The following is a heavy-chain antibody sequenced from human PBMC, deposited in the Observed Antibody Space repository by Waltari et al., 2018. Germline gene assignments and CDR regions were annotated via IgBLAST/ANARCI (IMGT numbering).Heavy chain of an antibody. CDR2: IYTSGST. J-gene: IGHJ4*02. D-gene: IGHD6-13*01. CDR3: ARDEGSGIAAAGT. Sequence: SYYWSWIRQPAGKGLEWIGRIYTSGSTNYNPSLKSRVTMSVDTSKNQFSLKLSSVTAADTAVYYCARDEGSGIAAAGTWGQGTLVTVSS. V-gene: IGHV4-4*07. CDR1: SYY.